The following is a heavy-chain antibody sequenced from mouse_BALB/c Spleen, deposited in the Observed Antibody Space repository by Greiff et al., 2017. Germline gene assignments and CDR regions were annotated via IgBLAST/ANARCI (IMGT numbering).Heavy chain of an antibody. CDR1: GFTFSSFG. J-gene: IGHJ2*01. D-gene: IGHD1-1*01. CDR2: ISSGSSTI. CDR3: TREGSITTVYYFDY. Sequence: EVMLVESGGGLVQPGGSRKLSCAASGFTFSSFGMHWVRQAPEKGLEWVAYISSGSSTIYYADTVKGRFTISRDNPKNTLFLQMTSLRSEDTAMYYCTREGSITTVYYFDYWGQGTTLTVSS. V-gene: IGHV5-17*02.